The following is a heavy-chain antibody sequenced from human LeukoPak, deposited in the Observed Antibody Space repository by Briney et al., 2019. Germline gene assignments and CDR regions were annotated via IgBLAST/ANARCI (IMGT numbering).Heavy chain of an antibody. CDR2: ISPNDGDT. J-gene: IGHJ4*02. Sequence: ASVKVSCKASGYTFTSYFIHWVRQAPGQGLEWMGWISPNDGDTSYGQKFQDRVTMTRDKSINTAYLELNNLKFDDTAVYSCARAYSSGWYGSVDYWGQGALVTVSS. V-gene: IGHV1-2*02. CDR3: ARAYSSGWYGSVDY. D-gene: IGHD6-19*01. CDR1: GYTFTSYF.